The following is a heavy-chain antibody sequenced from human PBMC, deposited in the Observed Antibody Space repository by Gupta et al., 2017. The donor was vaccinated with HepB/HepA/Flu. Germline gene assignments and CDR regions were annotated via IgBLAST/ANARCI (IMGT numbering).Heavy chain of an antibody. J-gene: IGHJ4*02. D-gene: IGHD6-19*01. V-gene: IGHV3-66*01. CDR3: ARDNSGWSTDY. CDR1: GFTVSSNY. Sequence: EVQLVESWGGLVQPGGSLRLSCAASGFTVSSNYMSWVRQAPGKGLEWVSVIYRGGSTYDADSVKGRFTIARDNAKNTLYIKMKRMRAEDTAVYYVARDNSGWSTDYGGQGTMVTVYS. CDR2: IYRGGST.